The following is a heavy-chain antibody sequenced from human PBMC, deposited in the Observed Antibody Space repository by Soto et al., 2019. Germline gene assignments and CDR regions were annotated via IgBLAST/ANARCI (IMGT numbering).Heavy chain of an antibody. Sequence: PGESLKISCKGSGFTFTSYWIAWVRQMPGKGLEWMGIIYPGDSDSSYGPSFQGQVTISADKSINTAYLHWSSLKASDTAIYYCSKFKYSTSVRYLQHWGQGTPVTVSS. CDR1: GFTFTSYW. CDR3: SKFKYSTSVRYLQH. V-gene: IGHV5-51*01. D-gene: IGHD6-6*01. J-gene: IGHJ1*01. CDR2: IYPGDSDS.